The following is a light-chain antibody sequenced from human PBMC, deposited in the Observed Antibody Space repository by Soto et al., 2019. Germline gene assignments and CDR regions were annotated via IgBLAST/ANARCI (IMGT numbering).Light chain of an antibody. V-gene: IGLV1-40*01. J-gene: IGLJ2*01. CDR2: ANI. CDR1: SSNIGTGYD. Sequence: QSVLVQPPSVSGAPGQRVTISCSGTSSNIGTGYDVHWYQQVPGTAPKLLIYANINRPSGVPDRFSASKSGTSASLAITGLQAEDEADYYCQSYDSSLTGVVFGGGTKLTVL. CDR3: QSYDSSLTGVV.